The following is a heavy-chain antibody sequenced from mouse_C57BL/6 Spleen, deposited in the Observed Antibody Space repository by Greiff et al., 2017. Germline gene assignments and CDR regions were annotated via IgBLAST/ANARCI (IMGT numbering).Heavy chain of an antibody. D-gene: IGHD2-5*01. Sequence: VKLMESGAELVRPGASVTLSCKASGYTFTDYEMHWVKQTPVHGLEWIGAIDPETGGTAYNQKFKGKAILTADKSSSTAYMELRSLTSEDSAVYYCTRDYYSNYFDYWGQGTTLTVSS. CDR1: GYTFTDYE. V-gene: IGHV1-15*01. CDR2: IDPETGGT. J-gene: IGHJ2*01. CDR3: TRDYYSNYFDY.